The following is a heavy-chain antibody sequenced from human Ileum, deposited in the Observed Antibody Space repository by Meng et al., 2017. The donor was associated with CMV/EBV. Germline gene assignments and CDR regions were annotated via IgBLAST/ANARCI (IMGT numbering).Heavy chain of an antibody. D-gene: IGHD3-9*01. CDR1: GFTFSDFY. J-gene: IGHJ4*02. Sequence: GFTFSDFYMCCIRQAPGKGLEYVSYISSSGSTIYYAASVKGRFTLSRDNAKTSLYLQMNSLRAEDTAVYYCARGSLDILTGYYPFDYWGQGTLVTVSS. CDR3: ARGSLDILTGYYPFDY. V-gene: IGHV3-11*04. CDR2: ISSSGSTI.